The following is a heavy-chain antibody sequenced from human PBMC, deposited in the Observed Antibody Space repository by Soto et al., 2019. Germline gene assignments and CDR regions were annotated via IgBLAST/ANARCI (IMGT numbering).Heavy chain of an antibody. V-gene: IGHV3-30*18. CDR1: GFTFSSYG. Sequence: GSLRLSCAASGFTFSSYGMHWVRQAPGKGLEWVAVISYDGSNKYYADSVKGRFTISRDNSKNTLYLQMNSLRAEDTAVYYRAKGRTFGVCDHWGQGTLVTVSS. D-gene: IGHD3-3*01. CDR3: AKGRTFGVCDH. J-gene: IGHJ5*02. CDR2: ISYDGSNK.